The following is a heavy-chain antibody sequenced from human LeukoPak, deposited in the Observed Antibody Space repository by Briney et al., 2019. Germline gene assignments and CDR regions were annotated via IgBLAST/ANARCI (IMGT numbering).Heavy chain of an antibody. V-gene: IGHV3-30*04. CDR2: ISYDGSNK. CDR3: ARDGIVLMVYATPYYYGMDV. Sequence: GGSLRLSCAASGFTFSSYAMHWVRQAPGKGLEWVAVISYDGSNKYYADSVKGRFTISRDNSKNTLYLQMNSLRAEDTAVYYCARDGIVLMVYATPYYYGMDVWGQGTTVTVSS. J-gene: IGHJ6*02. D-gene: IGHD2-8*01. CDR1: GFTFSSYA.